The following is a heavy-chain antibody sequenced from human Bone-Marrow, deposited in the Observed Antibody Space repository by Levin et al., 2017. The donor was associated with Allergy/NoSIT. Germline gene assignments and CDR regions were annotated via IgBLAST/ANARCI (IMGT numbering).Heavy chain of an antibody. Sequence: GESLKISCAASGFTFADYSISWFRQAPGKGLEWVGFISNRHYRGTTEYAASVKGRFSISRDDSRNIAYLQMNSLKTEDTAVYYCTRDSYGIVPGADTFDYWGQGTLVTVSS. CDR2: ISNRHYRGTT. CDR1: GFTFADYS. CDR3: TRDSYGIVPGADTFDY. V-gene: IGHV3-49*03. D-gene: IGHD5-18*01. J-gene: IGHJ4*02.